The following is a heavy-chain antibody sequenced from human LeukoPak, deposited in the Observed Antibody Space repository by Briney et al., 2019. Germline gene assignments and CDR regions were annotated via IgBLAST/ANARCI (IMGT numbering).Heavy chain of an antibody. D-gene: IGHD3-10*01. J-gene: IGHJ5*02. CDR3: AKDMRNYGSGSCVA. Sequence: GGSLRLSCAASGFTFSNYAMSWVRQAPGKGLEWVSAISGSGGRTYYADSVKGRFTISRDNSKNTLYLQMNSLRAEDTALYYCAKDMRNYGSGSCVAWGQGTLVTVSS. V-gene: IGHV3-23*01. CDR1: GFTFSNYA. CDR2: ISGSGGRT.